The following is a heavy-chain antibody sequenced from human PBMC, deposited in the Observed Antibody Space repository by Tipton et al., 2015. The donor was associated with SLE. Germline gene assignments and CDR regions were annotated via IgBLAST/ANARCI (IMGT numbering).Heavy chain of an antibody. Sequence: RSLRLSCAASGFTFSSYGMHWVRQAPGKGLEWVAFIRYDGSNKYYADSVKGRFTISRDNSKNTLYLQMNSLRAGDTAVYYCARDGWGDDYWYFDLWGRGTLVTVSS. J-gene: IGHJ2*01. CDR3: ARDGWGDDYWYFDL. D-gene: IGHD2-21*02. V-gene: IGHV3-33*01. CDR2: IRYDGSNK. CDR1: GFTFSSYG.